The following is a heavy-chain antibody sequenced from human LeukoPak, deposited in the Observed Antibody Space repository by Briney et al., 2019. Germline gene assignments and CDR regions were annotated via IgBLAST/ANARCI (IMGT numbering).Heavy chain of an antibody. CDR2: FDPEDGET. CDR1: GYTLTELS. V-gene: IGHV1-24*01. CDR3: ATPDWRYSSSWYGFDAFDI. D-gene: IGHD6-13*01. Sequence: ASVKVSRKVSGYTLTELSMHWVRQAPGKGLEWMGGFDPEDGETIYAQKFQGRVTMTEDTSTDTAYMELSSLRSEDTAVYYCATPDWRYSSSWYGFDAFDIWGQGTMVTVSS. J-gene: IGHJ3*02.